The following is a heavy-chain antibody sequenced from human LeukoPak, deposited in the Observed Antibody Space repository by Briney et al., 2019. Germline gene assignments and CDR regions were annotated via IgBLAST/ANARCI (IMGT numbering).Heavy chain of an antibody. Sequence: GGSLRLSCAASGFTFSSYAMSWVRQAPGKGLEWVSAISGSGGSTYYADSVKGQFTISRDNSKNTLYLQMNSLRAEDTAVYYCAKSGGGYCSGGSCGYYGMDVWGQGTTVTVSS. CDR3: AKSGGGYCSGGSCGYYGMDV. V-gene: IGHV3-23*01. D-gene: IGHD2-15*01. J-gene: IGHJ6*02. CDR2: ISGSGGST. CDR1: GFTFSSYA.